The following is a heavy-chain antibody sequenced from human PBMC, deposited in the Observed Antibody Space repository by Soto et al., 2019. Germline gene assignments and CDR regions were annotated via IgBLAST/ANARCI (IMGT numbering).Heavy chain of an antibody. V-gene: IGHV3-23*01. CDR2: ISGSGGST. D-gene: IGHD3-10*01. CDR3: AKDLRDMGYYYGSGSYLPLAGSYYYMDV. CDR1: GFTFSSYA. J-gene: IGHJ6*03. Sequence: GGSLRLSCAASGFTFSSYAMSWVRQAPGKGLEWVSAISGSGGSTYYADSVKGRFTISRNNSKNTLYLQMNSLRAEDTAVYYCAKDLRDMGYYYGSGSYLPLAGSYYYMDVWGKGTTVTVSS.